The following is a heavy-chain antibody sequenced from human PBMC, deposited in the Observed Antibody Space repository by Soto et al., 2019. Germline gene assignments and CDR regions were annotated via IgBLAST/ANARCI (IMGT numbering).Heavy chain of an antibody. J-gene: IGHJ6*02. CDR2: IWYDGSNK. CDR1: GFTFSSYG. Sequence: GGSLRLSCAASGFTFSSYGMHWVRQAPGKGLEWVAVIWYDGSNKYYADSVKGRFTISRDNSKNTLYLQMNSLRAEDTAVYFCARDPIVVVTAIHYYYGMDVWGQGTTVTVSS. CDR3: ARDPIVVVTAIHYYYGMDV. V-gene: IGHV3-33*01. D-gene: IGHD2-21*02.